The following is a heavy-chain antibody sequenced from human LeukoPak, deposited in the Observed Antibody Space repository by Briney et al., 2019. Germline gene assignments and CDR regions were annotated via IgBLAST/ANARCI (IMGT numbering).Heavy chain of an antibody. CDR2: ISGSGGST. D-gene: IGHD2-15*01. CDR3: ASPYCSGGSCPNWFDP. J-gene: IGHJ5*02. Sequence: GGSLRLSCAASGFTISSYAMSWVRQAPGKGLEWVSAISGSGGSTYYADSVKGRFTISRDNSKNTLYLQMNSLRAEDTAVYYCASPYCSGGSCPNWFDPWGQGTLVTVSS. V-gene: IGHV3-23*01. CDR1: GFTISSYA.